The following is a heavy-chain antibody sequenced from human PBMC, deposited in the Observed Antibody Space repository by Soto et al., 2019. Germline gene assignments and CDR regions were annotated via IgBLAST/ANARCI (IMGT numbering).Heavy chain of an antibody. CDR2: IKQDGSEK. V-gene: IGHV3-7*03. CDR1: GFTFSSYW. Sequence: GGSLRLSCAASGFTFSSYWMSWVRQAPGKGLEWVANIKQDGSEKYYVDSVKGRFTISRDNAKNSLYLQMNSLRAEDTAVYYCAGRTAVGELLYGMDVWGQGTTDTVSS. J-gene: IGHJ6*02. D-gene: IGHD3-10*01. CDR3: AGRTAVGELLYGMDV.